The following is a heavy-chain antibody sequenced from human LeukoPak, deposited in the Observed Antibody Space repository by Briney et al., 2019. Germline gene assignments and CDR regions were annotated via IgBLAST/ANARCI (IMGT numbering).Heavy chain of an antibody. CDR1: GFMFSTYA. Sequence: GGSLRLSCSASGFMFSTYAMHWVRQAPGKGLEYVSAISSTGGRTYYADSVKGRLNISRDNSKNTLYLQMSSLRAEDTAVYYCVRDAAAEFDYWGQGTLVTVSS. CDR2: ISSTGGRT. CDR3: VRDAAAEFDY. D-gene: IGHD6-13*01. V-gene: IGHV3-64D*06. J-gene: IGHJ4*02.